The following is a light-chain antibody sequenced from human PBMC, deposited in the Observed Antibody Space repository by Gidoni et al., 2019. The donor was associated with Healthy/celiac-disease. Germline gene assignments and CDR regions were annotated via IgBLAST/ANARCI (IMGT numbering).Light chain of an antibody. CDR2: DAS. CDR1: QSVSSY. Sequence: EIVLTSSPANLSLSPGERAILSCRASQSVSSYLAWYQQTPGQAPRLLIDDASNRATGIPARFSGSGSGTDVTLTISSLEPEDFAVYYCQQRSNWPPMYTFGQGTKLEIK. CDR3: QQRSNWPPMYT. J-gene: IGKJ2*01. V-gene: IGKV3-11*01.